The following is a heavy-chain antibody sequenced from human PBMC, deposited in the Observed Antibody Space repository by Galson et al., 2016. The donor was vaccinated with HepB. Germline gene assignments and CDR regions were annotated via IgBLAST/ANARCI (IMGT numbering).Heavy chain of an antibody. CDR3: GKDWGSLWESSGKGMDV. CDR1: GFTFDDYT. CDR2: ISSDGRSP. Sequence: SLRLSCAASGFTFDDYTMHWVRQAPGKGLEWVSFISSDGRSPAYADSVKGRFTISRGNRKNSLYPQMNSLRSEDTALYYSGKDWGSLWESSGKGMDVWGQGTTVTVSS. V-gene: IGHV3-43*01. J-gene: IGHJ6*02. D-gene: IGHD3-10*01.